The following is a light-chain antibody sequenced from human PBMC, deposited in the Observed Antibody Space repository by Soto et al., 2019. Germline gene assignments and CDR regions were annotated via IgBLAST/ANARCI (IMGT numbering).Light chain of an antibody. V-gene: IGKV3D-20*02. CDR2: GAS. Sequence: EIVLTQSPGTLSLSPGERATLSCRASQSVSSSQLAWYQQRPGQAPRLLVYGASTRATGIADRFSGSGSGTDFTLTINSLEPEDSAVYYCQQRSNWPSITFGQGTRLEIK. CDR3: QQRSNWPSIT. CDR1: QSVSSSQ. J-gene: IGKJ5*01.